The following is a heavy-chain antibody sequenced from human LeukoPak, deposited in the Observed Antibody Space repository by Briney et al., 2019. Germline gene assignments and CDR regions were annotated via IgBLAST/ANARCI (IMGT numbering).Heavy chain of an antibody. V-gene: IGHV4-61*05. CDR3: ARATSSGWYIFDY. Sequence: PSETLSLTCTVSGGSISSSSYYWSWIRQPPGKGLEWIGYIYYSGSTNYNPSLKSRVTISVDTSKNQFSLKLSSVTAADTAVHYCARATSSGWYIFDYWGQGTLVTVSS. CDR2: IYYSGST. J-gene: IGHJ4*02. CDR1: GGSISSSSYY. D-gene: IGHD6-19*01.